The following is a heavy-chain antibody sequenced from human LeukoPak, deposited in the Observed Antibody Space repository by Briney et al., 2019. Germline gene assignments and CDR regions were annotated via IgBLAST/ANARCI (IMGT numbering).Heavy chain of an antibody. J-gene: IGHJ6*03. Sequence: SETLSLTCAVYGGSFSGYYWSWIRQPPGKGLEWIGEINHSGSTNYNPSLKSRVTISVDTSKNQFSLKLSSVTAADTAVYYCARAHVSLYYDSSGYRRRHGAGYYYYMDVWGKGTTVTVSS. V-gene: IGHV4-34*01. CDR3: ARAHVSLYYDSSGYRRRHGAGYYYYMDV. CDR2: INHSGST. D-gene: IGHD3-22*01. CDR1: GGSFSGYY.